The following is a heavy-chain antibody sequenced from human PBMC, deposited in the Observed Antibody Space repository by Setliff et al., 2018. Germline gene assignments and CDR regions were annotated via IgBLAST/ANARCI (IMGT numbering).Heavy chain of an antibody. D-gene: IGHD3-22*01. J-gene: IGHJ3*02. CDR2: IRPYIGHT. V-gene: IGHV1-18*01. Sequence: EASVKVSCKASGYNLDDFGINWLRQAPGQGLEWMGWIRPYIGHTIYAQKFQGRVTMTTDAPTSTAYMELTSLRHDDTAVYYCARVVAHTHFYDRSDYYFDGLDIRGQGAKVTVSS. CDR1: GYNLDDFG. CDR3: ARVVAHTHFYDRSDYYFDGLDI.